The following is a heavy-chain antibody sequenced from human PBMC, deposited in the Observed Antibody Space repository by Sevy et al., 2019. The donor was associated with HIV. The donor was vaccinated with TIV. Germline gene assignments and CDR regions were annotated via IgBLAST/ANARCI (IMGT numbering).Heavy chain of an antibody. Sequence: GGSLRLSCAASGFTFSSYSMNWVRQAPGKGLEWVSSISSSSNYIYYADSVKGRFTISRDNAKNSLYLQMNSLRAEDTAVYYCARDPRNYYGSRGDYWGQGTLVTVSS. CDR3: ARDPRNYYGSRGDY. D-gene: IGHD3-10*01. CDR1: GFTFSSYS. J-gene: IGHJ4*02. V-gene: IGHV3-21*01. CDR2: ISSSSNYI.